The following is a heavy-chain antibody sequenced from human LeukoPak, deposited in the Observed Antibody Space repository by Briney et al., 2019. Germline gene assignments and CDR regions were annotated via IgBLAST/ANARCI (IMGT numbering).Heavy chain of an antibody. CDR2: ISISSDYI. CDR3: AREGDWETYYFDY. V-gene: IGHV3-21*01. J-gene: IGHJ4*02. CDR1: GFTFNAYS. D-gene: IGHD3/OR15-3a*01. Sequence: GGSLRLSCAASGFTFNAYSMIWVRQAPGKGLKWVSSISISSDYIYYADSVKGRFTISRDNAKNSLYLQMDSLRAEDTAIYYCAREGDWETYYFDYWGQGTLVTVSS.